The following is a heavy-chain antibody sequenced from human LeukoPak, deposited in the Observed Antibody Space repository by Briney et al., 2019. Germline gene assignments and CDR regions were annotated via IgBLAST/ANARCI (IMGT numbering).Heavy chain of an antibody. V-gene: IGHV3-23*01. CDR1: GFTFSNFG. CDR2: ISGSGGST. CDR3: ARAKPKNMVRGLIMRRESRYYFDY. J-gene: IGHJ4*02. Sequence: GGSLRLSCAASGFTFSNFGMSWVRQAPGKGLEWVSVISGSGGSTYYADSVKGRFTISRDNSKSTLYIQMNSLRAEDTAVYYCARAKPKNMVRGLIMRRESRYYFDYWGQGTLVTVSS. D-gene: IGHD3-10*01.